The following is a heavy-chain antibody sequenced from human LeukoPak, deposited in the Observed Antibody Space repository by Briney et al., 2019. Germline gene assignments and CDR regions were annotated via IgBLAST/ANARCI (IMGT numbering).Heavy chain of an antibody. CDR2: ISYDGSNK. CDR3: ARETEGYSYGYYFDY. J-gene: IGHJ4*02. V-gene: IGHV3-30-3*01. CDR1: GFTFSSYA. Sequence: GRSLRLSCAASGFTFSSYAMHWVRQAPGKGLEWVAVISYDGSNKYYADSVKGRFTISRDNSKNTLYLQMNSLRAEDTAVYYCARETEGYSYGYYFDYWGQGTLVTVSS. D-gene: IGHD5-18*01.